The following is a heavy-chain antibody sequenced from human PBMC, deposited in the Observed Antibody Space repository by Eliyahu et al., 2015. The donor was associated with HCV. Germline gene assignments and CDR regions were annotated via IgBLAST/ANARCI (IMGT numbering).Heavy chain of an antibody. V-gene: IGHV4-59*08. D-gene: IGHD3-9*01. CDR1: GDSISGYY. CDR2: IYYTGRT. CDR3: VGYWLSEGLDV. J-gene: IGHJ6*02. Sequence: QVQLQESGPGLVKPSXTLSLTCTVSGDSISGYYWSWIRQPPGKGLEWIGFIYYTGRTSSNPSLKSRVTISLDTSKNQFXLNLSSVTAADTAXYYCVGYWLSEGLDVWGQGTTVTVSS.